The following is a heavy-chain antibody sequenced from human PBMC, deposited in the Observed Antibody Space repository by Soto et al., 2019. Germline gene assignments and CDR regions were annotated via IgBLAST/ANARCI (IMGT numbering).Heavy chain of an antibody. J-gene: IGHJ3*02. CDR3: ARSGWYGGAFDI. D-gene: IGHD6-19*01. CDR2: ISYDGSNK. Sequence: SGGSLRLSCAASGFTFSSYGMHWVRQAPGKGLEWVAVISYDGSNKYYADSVKGRFTISRDNSKNTLYLQMNSLRAEDTAVYYCARSGWYGGAFDIWGQGTMVTVSS. CDR1: GFTFSSYG. V-gene: IGHV3-30*03.